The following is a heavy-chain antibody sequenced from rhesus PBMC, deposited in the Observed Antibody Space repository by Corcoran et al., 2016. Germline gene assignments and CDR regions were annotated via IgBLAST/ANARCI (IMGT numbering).Heavy chain of an antibody. CDR1: GGSIRSNS. CDR2: IYGSGGST. D-gene: IGHD3-3*01. Sequence: QVQLQESGPGLVKPSETLSLTCAVSGGSIRSNSCSWIRQSPGTGLEWLGRIYGSGGSTDNNPSLKSRVTISTDTSKNQFSLKLSSVTAADTAVYYCARAGYYNIWTGYHDAFDFWGQGLRVTVSS. CDR3: ARAGYYNIWTGYHDAFDF. J-gene: IGHJ3*01. V-gene: IGHV4-160*01.